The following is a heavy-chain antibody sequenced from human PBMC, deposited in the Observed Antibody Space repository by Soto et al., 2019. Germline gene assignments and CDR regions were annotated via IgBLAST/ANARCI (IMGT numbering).Heavy chain of an antibody. CDR1: GGSIRRYY. V-gene: IGHV4-59*01. CDR3: ARRIHGVEFSANLFDP. D-gene: IGHD3-3*01. J-gene: IGHJ5*02. CDR2: IFHSGST. Sequence: TSETLSLTSTVSGGSIRRYYWRWFRLLPGKGLEWIEYIFHSGSTNYNPSLESRVTISVDTSKNQFSLKLSSVTAAATAVYYCARRIHGVEFSANLFDPWGQGTLVTVS.